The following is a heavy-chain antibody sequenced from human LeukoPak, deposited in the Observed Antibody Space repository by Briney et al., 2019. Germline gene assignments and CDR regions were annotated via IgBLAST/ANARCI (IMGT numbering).Heavy chain of an antibody. J-gene: IGHJ4*02. CDR1: GGTFSSYA. V-gene: IGHV1-69*04. CDR3: ARSDFRGELQAKSFDY. D-gene: IGHD1-26*01. CDR2: IIPILGIA. Sequence: SVKVSCKASGGTFSSYAISWVRQAPGQGLEWMGRIIPILGIANYAQKFQGRVTITADKSTSTAYMELSSLRSEDTAVYYCARSDFRGELQAKSFDYWGQGTLVTVSS.